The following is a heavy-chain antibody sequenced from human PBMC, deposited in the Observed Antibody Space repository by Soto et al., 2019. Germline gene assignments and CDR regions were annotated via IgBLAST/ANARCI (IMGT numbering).Heavy chain of an antibody. Sequence: GGSLRLSCAASGFTFSDYAMQWVRQAPGKGLEWVALISHDGNNKYYADSVMGRFTISRDNSKNTVYLQMNSLRAEDTAVYYCVRFRFPGGFNWFDTWGQGSLV. D-gene: IGHD3-16*01. CDR3: VRFRFPGGFNWFDT. J-gene: IGHJ5*02. V-gene: IGHV3-30-3*01. CDR1: GFTFSDYA. CDR2: ISHDGNNK.